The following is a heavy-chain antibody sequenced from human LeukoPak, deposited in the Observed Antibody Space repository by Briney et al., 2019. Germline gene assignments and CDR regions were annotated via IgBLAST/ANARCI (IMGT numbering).Heavy chain of an antibody. Sequence: SETLSLPCAVYGGSFSGYYWSWIRQPPGKGLEWIGEINHSGSTNYNPSLKSRVTISVDTSKNQFSLKLSSVTAADTAVYYCARAAAAAGHFDYWGQGTLVTVSS. CDR2: INHSGST. J-gene: IGHJ4*02. CDR1: GGSFSGYY. D-gene: IGHD6-13*01. CDR3: ARAAAAAGHFDY. V-gene: IGHV4-34*01.